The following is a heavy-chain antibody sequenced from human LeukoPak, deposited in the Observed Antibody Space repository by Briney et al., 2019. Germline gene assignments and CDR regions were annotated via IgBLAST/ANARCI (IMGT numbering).Heavy chain of an antibody. J-gene: IGHJ5*01. CDR2: INQSGST. CDR3: ARCDSGGWFFDS. V-gene: IGHV4-34*01. Sequence: PSETLSLTCAVSGGSFSGYSWNWIRQPPGKGPEWIGEINQSGSTKYNPSLKSRVTISIDTSKSQFSMRLNSVTAADTALYYCARCDSGGWFFDSWGQGALVTVSS. D-gene: IGHD6-19*01. CDR1: GGSFSGYS.